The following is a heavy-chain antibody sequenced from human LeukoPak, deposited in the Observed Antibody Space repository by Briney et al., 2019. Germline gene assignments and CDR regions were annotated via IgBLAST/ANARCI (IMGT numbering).Heavy chain of an antibody. V-gene: IGHV4-59*08. Sequence: SETLSLTCTVSGGSISSYYWSWIRQPPGKGLEWIGYIYYSGSTNYNPSLKSRVTISVDTSKNQFSLKLSSVTAADTAVYYCASTSLYGDYVDYWGQGTLVTVSS. CDR2: IYYSGST. J-gene: IGHJ4*02. CDR3: ASTSLYGDYVDY. CDR1: GGSISSYY. D-gene: IGHD4-17*01.